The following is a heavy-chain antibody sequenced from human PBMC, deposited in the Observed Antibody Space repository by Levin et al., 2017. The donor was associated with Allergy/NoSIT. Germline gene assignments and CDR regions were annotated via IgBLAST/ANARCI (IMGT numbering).Heavy chain of an antibody. Sequence: ASVKVSCKASGYTFTSYAMNWVRQAPGQGLEWMGWVNTNTGNLTYAQGFTGRFVFSLDTSVSTAYLQISSLKAEDTAVYYCAREEAVAGGGANWFDPWGQGTLVTVSS. CDR1: GYTFTSYA. CDR3: AREEAVAGGGANWFDP. J-gene: IGHJ5*02. CDR2: VNTNTGNL. V-gene: IGHV7-4-1*02. D-gene: IGHD6-19*01.